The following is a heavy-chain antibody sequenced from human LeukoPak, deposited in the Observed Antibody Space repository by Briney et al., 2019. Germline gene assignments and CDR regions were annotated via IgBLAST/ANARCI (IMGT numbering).Heavy chain of an antibody. D-gene: IGHD3-3*01. CDR3: ARSTIFGVPDY. Sequence: AGSLTLTCAASGYTFSSYSMSGCLQPPAKEGVGWIASSYHSGSTYYNPSLKGRVTISVDTSKNQLSLKLSSLTTADTAVYYCARSTIFGVPDYWGQGTLVTISS. J-gene: IGHJ4*02. CDR1: GYTFSSYSM. V-gene: IGHV4-38-2*01. CDR2: SYHSGST.